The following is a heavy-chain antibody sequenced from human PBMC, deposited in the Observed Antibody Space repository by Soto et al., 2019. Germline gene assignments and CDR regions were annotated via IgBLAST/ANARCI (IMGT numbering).Heavy chain of an antibody. Sequence: PGGSLRRSCAASGFTFSSYWMHWVRQAPGKGLVWVSRINTDGSYTTPADSVKGRFTISRDNAKNTLYLQMNSLRVEDTAVYYCTRDSYTRDVYYGMDVWGQGTTVTVSS. CDR2: INTDGSYT. CDR3: TRDSYTRDVYYGMDV. J-gene: IGHJ6*02. D-gene: IGHD3-16*01. V-gene: IGHV3-74*01. CDR1: GFTFSSYW.